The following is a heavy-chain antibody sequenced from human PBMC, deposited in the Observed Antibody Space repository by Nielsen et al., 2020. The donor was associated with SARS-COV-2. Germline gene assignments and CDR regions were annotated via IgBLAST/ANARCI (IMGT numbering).Heavy chain of an antibody. Sequence: SETLSLTCTVSGYSISSGYYWGWIRQPPGKGLEWIGSIYHSGSTYYNPSLKSRVTISVDTSKNQFSLKLSSVTAADTAVYYCARRRMGWSSRVVTSYYFDYWGQGTLVTVSS. CDR3: ARRRMGWSSRVVTSYYFDY. V-gene: IGHV4-38-2*02. J-gene: IGHJ4*02. D-gene: IGHD3-3*01. CDR1: GYSISSGYY. CDR2: IYHSGST.